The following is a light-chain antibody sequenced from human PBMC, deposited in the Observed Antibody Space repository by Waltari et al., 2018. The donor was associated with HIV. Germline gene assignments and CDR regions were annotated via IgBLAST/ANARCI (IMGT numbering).Light chain of an antibody. V-gene: IGLV1-47*01. CDR3: STWDNSLSHWV. J-gene: IGLJ3*02. CDR1: LSNLGGNF. CDR2: RND. Sequence: QSVVTQPPSASGTPGQNISISCSGDLSNLGGNFVYWYQQRPGTAPRLLIYRNDQRPSEVPDRFSGSKTATSPSLGISGLGSEDEADYHCSTWDNSLSHWVFGGWTKVTVL.